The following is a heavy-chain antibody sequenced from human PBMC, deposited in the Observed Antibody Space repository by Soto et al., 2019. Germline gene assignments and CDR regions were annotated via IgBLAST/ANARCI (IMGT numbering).Heavy chain of an antibody. CDR1: GYTFTSYA. Sequence: QVPLVQSGAEVKKPGASVKVSCKASGYTFTSYALHWVRQAPGQRLEWMGWINAGNGNTKYSQEFQGRVTITRDTSASTAYMELSSLRSEDTAVYYCARSYLVVYYFDYWGQGTLVTVSS. CDR3: ARSYLVVYYFDY. CDR2: INAGNGNT. D-gene: IGHD2-21*01. V-gene: IGHV1-3*01. J-gene: IGHJ4*02.